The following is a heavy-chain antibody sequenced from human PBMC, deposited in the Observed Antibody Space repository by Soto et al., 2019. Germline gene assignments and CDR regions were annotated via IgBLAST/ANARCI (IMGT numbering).Heavy chain of an antibody. CDR1: GFGLIDFA. D-gene: IGHD6-13*01. Sequence: PGGSLRFSCVASGFGLIDFAMSWVRQAPGKGLQWVSAISGSGSDTYYADSVKGRFTISRDTSKNTLYLQMNSLRAEDTALYYCAKSFSSNWYDYFNSWGQGSLVTVSS. V-gene: IGHV3-23*01. J-gene: IGHJ4*02. CDR3: AKSFSSNWYDYFNS. CDR2: ISGSGSDT.